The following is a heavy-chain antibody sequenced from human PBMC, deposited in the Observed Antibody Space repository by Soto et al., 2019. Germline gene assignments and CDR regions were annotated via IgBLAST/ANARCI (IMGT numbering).Heavy chain of an antibody. D-gene: IGHD6-13*01. J-gene: IGHJ5*02. CDR1: GYTFTSYG. CDR3: AREGYSSSWYFGGNWFDP. CDR2: ISAYNGNT. V-gene: IGHV1-18*04. Sequence: ASVKVSGKASGYTFTSYGISWVRQAPGQGLEWMGWISAYNGNTNYAQKLQGRVTMTTDTSTSTAYMELRSLRSDDTAVYYCAREGYSSSWYFGGNWFDPWGQGTLVTVS.